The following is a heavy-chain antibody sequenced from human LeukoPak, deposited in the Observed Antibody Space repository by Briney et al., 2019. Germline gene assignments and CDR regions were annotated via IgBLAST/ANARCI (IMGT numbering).Heavy chain of an antibody. CDR2: ISAYNGNT. CDR3: AREGGIARPPYLYYYIDV. V-gene: IGHV1-18*01. D-gene: IGHD6-6*01. Sequence: ASVKVTCKASGYTFTSYGISWVRQAPGQGLEWMGWISAYNGNTNYAQKLQGRVTMTTDTSTSTAYMELRSLRSDDTAVYYCAREGGIARPPYLYYYIDVWGKGTTVTVSS. CDR1: GYTFTSYG. J-gene: IGHJ6*03.